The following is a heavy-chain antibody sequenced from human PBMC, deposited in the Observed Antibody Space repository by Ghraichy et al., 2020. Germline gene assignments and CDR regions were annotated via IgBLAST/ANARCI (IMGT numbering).Heavy chain of an antibody. CDR1: GGTFSSYA. Sequence: SVKVSCKASGGTFSSYAISWVRQAPGQGLEWMGRIIPILGIANYAQKFQGRVTITADKSTSTAYMELSSLRSEDTAVYYCARAPYYDSSGYHWAFDIWGQGTMVTVSS. CDR3: ARAPYYDSSGYHWAFDI. V-gene: IGHV1-69*04. D-gene: IGHD3-22*01. CDR2: IIPILGIA. J-gene: IGHJ3*02.